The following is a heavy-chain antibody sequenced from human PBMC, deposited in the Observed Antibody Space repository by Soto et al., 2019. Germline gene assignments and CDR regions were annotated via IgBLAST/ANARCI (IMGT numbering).Heavy chain of an antibody. D-gene: IGHD3-22*01. J-gene: IGHJ4*02. CDR1: SVSNAW. Sequence: SVSNAWMNWVRQAPGKGLEWVGHIKSKTEGGTTDYAAPVKGRFSISRDDSKNTLYLQMNSLKTEDTAVYYCSTVGYYYDSSYMDYWGQGTLVTVSS. V-gene: IGHV3-15*07. CDR3: STVGYYYDSSYMDY. CDR2: IKSKTEGGTT.